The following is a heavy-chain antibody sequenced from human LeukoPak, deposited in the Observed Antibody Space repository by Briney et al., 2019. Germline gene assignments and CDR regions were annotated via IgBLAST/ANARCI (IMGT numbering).Heavy chain of an antibody. CDR3: AIGGDSSTSCYRCFNY. CDR1: GYSFTNYW. Sequence: GESLKISCEGSGYSFTNYWIGWVRQMPGKGLEWMGVIYPDDSDTRYSPSFQGQVTISANKSIGTAYLQWSSLKASDTAMYYCAIGGDSSTSCYRCFNYWGQGTLVTVSS. J-gene: IGHJ4*02. D-gene: IGHD2-2*01. CDR2: IYPDDSDT. V-gene: IGHV5-51*01.